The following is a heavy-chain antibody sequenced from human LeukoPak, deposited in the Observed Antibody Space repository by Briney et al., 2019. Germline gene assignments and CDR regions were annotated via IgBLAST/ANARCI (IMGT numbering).Heavy chain of an antibody. CDR1: GFTFSSYE. CDR2: ISSSGSTI. J-gene: IGHJ4*02. CDR3: ARDLSGYDYFDY. D-gene: IGHD5-12*01. V-gene: IGHV3-48*03. Sequence: PGGSLRLSCAASGFTFSSYEMNWVRQAPGKGLEWVSYISSSGSTIYYADSVKGRFTISRDNAKNSLYLQMNSLRAEDTAVYYCARDLSGYDYFDYWGQGTLVTVSS.